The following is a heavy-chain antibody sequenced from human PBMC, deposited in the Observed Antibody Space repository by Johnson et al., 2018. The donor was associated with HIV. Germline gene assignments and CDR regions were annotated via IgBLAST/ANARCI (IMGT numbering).Heavy chain of an antibody. Sequence: QVQLVESGGGLVKPGGSLRLSCAASGFTFSNAWMSWVRQAPGKGLEWVSYISSSGSTIYYADSVKGRFTISRDNAKNSLYLQMNSLRAEDTAVYYCARWGPYDILTGYDAFDIWGQGTMVTVSS. CDR3: ARWGPYDILTGYDAFDI. V-gene: IGHV3-11*04. CDR2: ISSSGSTI. D-gene: IGHD3-9*01. CDR1: GFTFSNAW. J-gene: IGHJ3*02.